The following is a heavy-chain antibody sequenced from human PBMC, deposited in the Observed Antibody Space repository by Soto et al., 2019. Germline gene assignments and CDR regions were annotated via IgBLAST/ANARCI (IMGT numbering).Heavy chain of an antibody. CDR3: ARDPVAGTYYDY. J-gene: IGHJ4*02. D-gene: IGHD6-19*01. Sequence: QVQLVQSGAEVKKPGASVKVSCKASGYTFTTYGISWVRQAPGQGLEWMGWINGYNGNTNYAQKLQGRVTMTTGTSTRTPYMELRSLRSDDTAVYYCARDPVAGTYYDYWGQGTLVTVSS. CDR1: GYTFTTYG. CDR2: INGYNGNT. V-gene: IGHV1-18*01.